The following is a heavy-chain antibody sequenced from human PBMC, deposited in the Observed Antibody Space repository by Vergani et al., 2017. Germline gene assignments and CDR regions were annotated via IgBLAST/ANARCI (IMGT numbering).Heavy chain of an antibody. V-gene: IGHV3-74*01. CDR3: ASLGVDTAMVDY. J-gene: IGHJ4*02. D-gene: IGHD5-18*01. CDR1: GFTFSSYW. CDR2: INSDGSST. Sequence: EVQLVESGGGFVQPGGSLRLSCAASGFTFSSYWMHWVRQAPGKGLVWVSRINSDGSSTSYADSVKGRFTISRDNAKNTLYLQMNSLRAEDTAVYYCASLGVDTAMVDYWGQGTLVTVSS.